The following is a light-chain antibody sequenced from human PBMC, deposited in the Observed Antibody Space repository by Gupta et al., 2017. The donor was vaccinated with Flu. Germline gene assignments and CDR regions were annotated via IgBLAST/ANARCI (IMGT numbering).Light chain of an antibody. V-gene: IGLV3-1*01. CDR2: QDS. CDR1: KLEEKY. CDR3: QAWDSSTVV. J-gene: IGLJ2*01. Sequence: SYALHQLPSVSVSPGQTASITCSGAKLEEKYVHWYQQKSGQSPVLVIHQDSKRPSGIPERFSGSNSGSTATLTISGTQAMDEADYYFQAWDSSTVVFGGGTKLTVL.